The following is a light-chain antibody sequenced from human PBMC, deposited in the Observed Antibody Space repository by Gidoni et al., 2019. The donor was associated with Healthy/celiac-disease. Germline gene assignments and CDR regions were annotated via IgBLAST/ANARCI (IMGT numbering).Light chain of an antibody. CDR3: QAWDSSTAV. Sequence: SYELTQPPSVSVSPGQTATITCSGDQLGDKNAYWYQQKPGQSPVLVIYQDSRRPSGIPERFSGSTSGNTATLTISGTQAMDEADYYCQAWDSSTAVFGTGTKVTVL. CDR2: QDS. J-gene: IGLJ1*01. CDR1: QLGDKN. V-gene: IGLV3-1*01.